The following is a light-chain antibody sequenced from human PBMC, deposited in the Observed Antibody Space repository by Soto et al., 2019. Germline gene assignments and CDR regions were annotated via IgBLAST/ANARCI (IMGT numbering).Light chain of an antibody. Sequence: DIVMTQSPDSLAVSLGERATINCKSSQSVLYSSNNKNYLAWYQQKPGQPPKLLIYWASTRESGVPDRFSGNGSGTDFTLTISSLQAEDVAVYYCQQYNSTPPTFGQGTKVEIK. CDR3: QQYNSTPPT. J-gene: IGKJ1*01. CDR2: WAS. V-gene: IGKV4-1*01. CDR1: QSVLYSSNNKNY.